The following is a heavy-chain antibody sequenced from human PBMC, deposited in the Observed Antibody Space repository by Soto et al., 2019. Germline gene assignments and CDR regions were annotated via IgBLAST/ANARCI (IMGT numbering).Heavy chain of an antibody. Sequence: QVQLQQSGPGLVKPSQTLSVTCGISGDSVSSNSAAWNWLRQSPSRGLEWLGRTYYRSKWYNDYDVSVESRIPINHNKSKNYFSLQLNFVTPEEPAVYFCERGEQYSERIFEYWGQGILVTVSS. CDR3: ERGEQYSERIFEY. CDR1: GDSVSSNSAA. J-gene: IGHJ4*02. V-gene: IGHV6-1*01. CDR2: TYYRSKWYN. D-gene: IGHD1-26*01.